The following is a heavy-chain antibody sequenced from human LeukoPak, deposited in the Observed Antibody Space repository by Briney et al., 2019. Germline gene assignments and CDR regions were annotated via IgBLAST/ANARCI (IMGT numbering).Heavy chain of an antibody. CDR1: GFTFSSYS. D-gene: IGHD6-13*01. CDR2: ISRSSSSI. V-gene: IGHV3-48*02. J-gene: IGHJ4*02. Sequence: PGGSLRLSCAASGFTFSSYSMNWVRQAPGKGLEWVSYISRSSSSIYCADSVKGRFTISRDDAKNSLYLQMNSLRDEDTAVYYCGYSSRSLGNWGQGTLVTVSS. CDR3: GYSSRSLGN.